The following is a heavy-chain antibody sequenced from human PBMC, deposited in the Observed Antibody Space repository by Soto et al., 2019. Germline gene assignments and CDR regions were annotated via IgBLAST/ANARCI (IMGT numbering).Heavy chain of an antibody. CDR3: AKFAPPICYSPNPHFSCFRFVRRRIDY. D-gene: IGHD3-3*01. J-gene: IGHJ4*02. CDR2: ISGSGGST. Sequence: TGGSLRLSCAASGFTCSSYAMSWVRQAPGKGLEWVSAISGSGGSTYYADSVKGRFTISRDNSKNTLYLQMNSLRAEDTAVYYCAKFAPPICYSPNPHFSCFRFVRRRIDYWGQGTLVTVSS. CDR1: GFTCSSYA. V-gene: IGHV3-23*01.